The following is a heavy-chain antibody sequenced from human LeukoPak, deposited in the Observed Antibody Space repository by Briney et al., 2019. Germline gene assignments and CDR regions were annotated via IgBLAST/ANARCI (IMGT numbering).Heavy chain of an antibody. CDR2: IYYSGST. CDR3: ARHLIYYDSSGYPGDY. D-gene: IGHD3-22*01. V-gene: IGHV4-39*01. Sequence: SETLSLTCTVPGGSISSSSYYWGWIRQSPGKGLEWIGSIYYSGSTYYNPSLKSRVTISVDTSKNQFSLKVSSVTAADTAVYYCARHLIYYDSSGYPGDYWGQETLVTVSS. CDR1: GGSISSSSYY. J-gene: IGHJ4*02.